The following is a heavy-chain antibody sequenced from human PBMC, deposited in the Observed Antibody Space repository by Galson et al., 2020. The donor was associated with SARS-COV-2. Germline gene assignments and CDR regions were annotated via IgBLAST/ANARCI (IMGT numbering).Heavy chain of an antibody. D-gene: IGHD6-13*01. CDR2: IHYSGST. CDR1: GGSISSYY. CDR3: AGDGPSSWFHYFDY. Sequence: SETLSLTCTVSGGSISSYYWSWIRQPPGKGLEWIGYIHYSGSTNYNPSLKSRVTISVDTSKYQFSLKLSSLTAADTAVYYCAGDGPSSWFHYFDYWGQGTLVTVSS. V-gene: IGHV4-59*01. J-gene: IGHJ4*02.